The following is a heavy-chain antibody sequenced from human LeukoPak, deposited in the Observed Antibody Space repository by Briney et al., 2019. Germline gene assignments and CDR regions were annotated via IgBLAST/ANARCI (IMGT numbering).Heavy chain of an antibody. CDR3: ARDYNYYDSSGYYHSAPISDY. J-gene: IGHJ4*02. D-gene: IGHD3-22*01. Sequence: GGSLRLSCAASGFTFDDYAMHWVRQAPGKGLEWVSGISWNSGSIGYADSVKGRFTISRDNAKNSLYLQMNSLRAEDTALYYCARDYNYYDSSGYYHSAPISDYWGQGTLVTVSS. CDR1: GFTFDDYA. V-gene: IGHV3-9*01. CDR2: ISWNSGSI.